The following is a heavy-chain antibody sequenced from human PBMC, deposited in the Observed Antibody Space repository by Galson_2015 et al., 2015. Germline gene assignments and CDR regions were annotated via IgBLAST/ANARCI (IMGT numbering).Heavy chain of an antibody. Sequence: SLRLSCAASGFTFSTYGMHWVRQAPGKGLEWVAVISYDGSNKYYADSVKGRFTISRDNSKNTLYLQMNSLRAEDTAVYYCAKGIAAAGTYWCFDLWGRGTLVTVSS. V-gene: IGHV3-30*18. CDR2: ISYDGSNK. J-gene: IGHJ2*01. CDR1: GFTFSTYG. D-gene: IGHD6-13*01. CDR3: AKGIAAAGTYWCFDL.